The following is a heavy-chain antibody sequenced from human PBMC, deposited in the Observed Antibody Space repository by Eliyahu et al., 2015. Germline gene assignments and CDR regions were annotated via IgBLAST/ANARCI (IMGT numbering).Heavy chain of an antibody. V-gene: IGHV3-7*03. D-gene: IGHD6-6*01. Sequence: DGSEKYYVDSVKGRFTISRDNAKNSLYLQMNSLRAEDTAVYYCARPQYSSSSGLYYYYMDVWGKGTTVTVSS. CDR3: ARPQYSSSSGLYYYYMDV. J-gene: IGHJ6*03. CDR2: DGSEK.